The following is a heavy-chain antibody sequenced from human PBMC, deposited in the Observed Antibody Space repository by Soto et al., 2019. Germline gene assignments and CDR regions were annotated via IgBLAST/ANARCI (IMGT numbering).Heavy chain of an antibody. J-gene: IGHJ4*02. Sequence: GGSLRLSCAASGFTFSSYWMSWVHQAPGKGLEWVANIKQDGSEKYYVDSVKGRFTISRDNAKNSLYLQMNSLRAEDTAVYYCARVWFGELFSFFDYWGQGTLVTVSS. V-gene: IGHV3-7*01. CDR1: GFTFSSYW. CDR3: ARVWFGELFSFFDY. D-gene: IGHD3-10*01. CDR2: IKQDGSEK.